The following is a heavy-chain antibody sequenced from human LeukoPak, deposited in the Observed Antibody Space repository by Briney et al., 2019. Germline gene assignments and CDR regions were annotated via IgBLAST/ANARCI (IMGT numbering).Heavy chain of an antibody. J-gene: IGHJ4*02. V-gene: IGHV3-66*01. Sequence: GRSLRLSRAASGFTFSSYGMHWVRQAPGKGLEWVSVIYSGGSTYYSDSVKGRFTISRDNSKNTLYLQMNSLRAEDTAVYYCAKDGGLGTYYDFWSGQGGYFDYWGQGTLVTVSS. CDR2: IYSGGST. CDR3: AKDGGLGTYYDFWSGQGGYFDY. CDR1: GFTFSSYG. D-gene: IGHD3-3*01.